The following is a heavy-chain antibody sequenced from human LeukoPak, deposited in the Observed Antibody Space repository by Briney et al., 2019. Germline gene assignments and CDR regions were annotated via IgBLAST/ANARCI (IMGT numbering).Heavy chain of an antibody. V-gene: IGHV3-30*02. J-gene: IGHJ4*02. CDR3: AKDGNITMIVVGLFDY. CDR1: GFTFSSYG. CDR2: IRYDGSNK. Sequence: GGSLRLSCAASGFTFSSYGMHWVRQAPGKGLEWVAFIRYDGSNKYYADSVKGRFTISRDNSKNTLYLQMNSLRAEDTAVYYCAKDGNITMIVVGLFDYWGQGTLVTVSS. D-gene: IGHD3-22*01.